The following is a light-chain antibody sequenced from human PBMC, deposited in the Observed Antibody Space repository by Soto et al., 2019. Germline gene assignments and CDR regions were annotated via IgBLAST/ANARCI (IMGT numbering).Light chain of an antibody. V-gene: IGLV1-40*01. Sequence: QSVRRQPPSVSGAPGQRVTISCTGSSSNIGAGYDVHWYQQLPGTAPKLLIYGNSNRPSGVPDRFSGSKSGTSASLAITGLQAEDEADYYCQSYDSSLSGSYVFGTGTKVTVL. CDR2: GNS. CDR3: QSYDSSLSGSYV. CDR1: SSNIGAGYD. J-gene: IGLJ1*01.